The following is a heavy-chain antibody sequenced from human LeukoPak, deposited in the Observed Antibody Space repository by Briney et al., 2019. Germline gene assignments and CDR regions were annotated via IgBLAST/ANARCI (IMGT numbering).Heavy chain of an antibody. CDR2: VSISSGTI. J-gene: IGHJ4*02. CDR1: GFTFTGHN. D-gene: IGHD3-16*01. V-gene: IGHV3-48*04. CDR3: ATSLAGGDY. Sequence: GGSLRLSCAASGFTFTGHNMNWVRQAPGKGLEWISFVSISSGTIYYADSVKGRFSISRDNAKSSLDLQMNSLRAEDTAVYYCATSLAGGDYWGQGTLVTVSS.